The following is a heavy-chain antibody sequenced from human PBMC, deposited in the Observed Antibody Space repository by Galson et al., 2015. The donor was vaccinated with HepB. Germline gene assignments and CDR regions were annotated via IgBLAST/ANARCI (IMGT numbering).Heavy chain of an antibody. V-gene: IGHV3-33*01. J-gene: IGHJ6*03. CDR1: GFTFSSYG. CDR3: ARAGGYYYYYMDV. Sequence: SLRLSCAASGFTFSSYGMHWVRQAPGKGLEWVAIIWYDGSNKYYADSVKGRFTISRDNSKNTLYLQMNSLRAEDTAVYYCARAGGYYYYYMDVWGKGTTVTVSS. CDR2: IWYDGSNK. D-gene: IGHD4-23*01.